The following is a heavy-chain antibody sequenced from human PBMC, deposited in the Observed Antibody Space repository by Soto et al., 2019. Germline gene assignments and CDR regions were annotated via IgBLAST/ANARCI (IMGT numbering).Heavy chain of an antibody. CDR2: INPNSGGT. Sequence: GASVKVSCKASGYTYTVYYMHWVRQAPGQGLEWMGWINPNSGGTNYAQKFQGWVTMTRDTSISTAYMELSRLRSDDTAVYYCAREGPGYSSGWRDYYYYYMDVWGKGTTVTVSS. CDR3: AREGPGYSSGWRDYYYYYMDV. V-gene: IGHV1-2*04. J-gene: IGHJ6*03. D-gene: IGHD6-19*01. CDR1: GYTYTVYY.